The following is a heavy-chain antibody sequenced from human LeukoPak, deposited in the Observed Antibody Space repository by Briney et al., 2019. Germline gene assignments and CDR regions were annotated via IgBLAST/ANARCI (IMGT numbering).Heavy chain of an antibody. Sequence: SETLSLTCAVYGGSFSGYYWSWIRQPPGKGLEWIGEINHSGSTNYNPSLKSRVTISVDTSKNQFSLKLSSVTAADTAVYYYARGGITIFGVVIIPPSAYGMDVWGQGTTVTVSS. V-gene: IGHV4-34*01. D-gene: IGHD3-3*01. CDR3: ARGGITIFGVVIIPPSAYGMDV. CDR1: GGSFSGYY. J-gene: IGHJ6*02. CDR2: INHSGST.